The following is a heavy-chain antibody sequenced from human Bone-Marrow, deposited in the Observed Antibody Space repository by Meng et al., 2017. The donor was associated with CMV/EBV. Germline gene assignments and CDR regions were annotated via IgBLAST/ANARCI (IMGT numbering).Heavy chain of an antibody. Sequence: ASVKVSCKASGYTFTGYYMHWVRQAPGQGLEWMGWINPNSGGTNYAQKFQGRVTMTRDTSISTAYMELSRLRSDDTAVYYCARSRSLSYSSSFDFDYWGQGTRVTCSS. D-gene: IGHD6-13*01. CDR1: GYTFTGYY. CDR2: INPNSGGT. J-gene: IGHJ4*02. CDR3: ARSRSLSYSSSFDFDY. V-gene: IGHV1-2*02.